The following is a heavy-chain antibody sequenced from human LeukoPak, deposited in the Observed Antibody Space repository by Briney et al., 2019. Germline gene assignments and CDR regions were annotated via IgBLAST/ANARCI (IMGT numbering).Heavy chain of an antibody. CDR3: AKGAAAGKVDWFDP. J-gene: IGHJ5*02. V-gene: IGHV3-23*01. D-gene: IGHD6-13*01. CDR1: RFNFSNFA. Sequence: GGSLRLSCSASRFNFSNFAMTRVRRAPGTGLQWVSTSTGYGATFYADSVRGRITIFRDTSMNALFLQMNDLGAEDTAVYYCAKGAAAGKVDWFDPWGQGTLVTVSS. CDR2: STGYGAT.